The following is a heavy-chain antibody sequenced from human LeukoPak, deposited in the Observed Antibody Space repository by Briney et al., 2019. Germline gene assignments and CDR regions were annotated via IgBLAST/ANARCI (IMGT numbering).Heavy chain of an antibody. CDR2: ISGSGGST. V-gene: IGHV3-23*01. J-gene: IGHJ4*02. Sequence: GGSLRLSCAASGFTFSSYAMSWVRQAPGKGLEWVSAISGSGGSTYYADSVKGRFTISRDNSKNTLYLQMNSLRAEDTAVYYCAKVGRYYYDSSGGGYFDYWGQGTLVTVSS. CDR1: GFTFSSYA. D-gene: IGHD3-22*01. CDR3: AKVGRYYYDSSGGGYFDY.